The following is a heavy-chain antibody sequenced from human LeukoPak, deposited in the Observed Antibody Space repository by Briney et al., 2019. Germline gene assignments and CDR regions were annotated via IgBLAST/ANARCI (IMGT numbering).Heavy chain of an antibody. CDR2: IYYSGST. D-gene: IGHD3-10*01. CDR3: ATRYYGSGSYSKWGYYYYYMDV. V-gene: IGHV4-59*01. Sequence: SETLSLTCTVSGGSISSYYWSWIRQPPGKGLEWIGYIYYSGSTNYNPSLKSRVTISVDTSKNRFSLKLSSVTAADTAVYYCATRYYGSGSYSKWGYYYYYMDVWGKGTTVTVSS. CDR1: GGSISSYY. J-gene: IGHJ6*03.